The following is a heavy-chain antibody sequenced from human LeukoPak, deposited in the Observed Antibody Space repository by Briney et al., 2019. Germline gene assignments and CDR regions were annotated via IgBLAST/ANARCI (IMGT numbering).Heavy chain of an antibody. V-gene: IGHV3-53*01. D-gene: IGHD2-15*01. CDR2: IYSDGST. CDR1: GFSVSTNY. Sequence: GGSLRLSCAASGFSVSTNYMSWVRQAPGKGLEWVSIIYSDGSTYYADSVKGRFIISRDNSKNTLYLAMNSLGAEDTAVYYCARTSVGMAAKEDYFDYWGQGTLVTVSS. J-gene: IGHJ4*02. CDR3: ARTSVGMAAKEDYFDY.